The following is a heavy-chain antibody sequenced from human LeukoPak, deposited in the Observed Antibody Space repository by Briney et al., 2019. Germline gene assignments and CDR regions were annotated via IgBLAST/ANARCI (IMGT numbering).Heavy chain of an antibody. Sequence: SETLSLTCTLSGGSVINYYWNWIRQPPGKGLEWIGYIYYSGTTNYNHSLKSRVTISIDTSKKQFSLKMNSVTAADTAVYYCARGDYYYMDVWGKGTTVIVSS. CDR2: IYYSGTT. J-gene: IGHJ6*03. CDR1: GGSVINYY. V-gene: IGHV4-59*02. CDR3: ARGDYYYMDV.